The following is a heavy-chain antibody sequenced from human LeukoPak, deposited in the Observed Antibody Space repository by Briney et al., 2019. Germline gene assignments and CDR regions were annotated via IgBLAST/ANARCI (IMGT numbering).Heavy chain of an antibody. D-gene: IGHD6-13*01. V-gene: IGHV3-9*03. Sequence: PGRSLILSCAASGFPFNDYAMHWVRQAPGKGLEWVSGISWNSGSIGYADSVKGRFAISRDNAKNSLYLQMNSLRAEDMALYYCAKTAAAYYYYYYMDVWGKGTTVTVSS. J-gene: IGHJ6*03. CDR1: GFPFNDYA. CDR3: AKTAAAYYYYYYMDV. CDR2: ISWNSGSI.